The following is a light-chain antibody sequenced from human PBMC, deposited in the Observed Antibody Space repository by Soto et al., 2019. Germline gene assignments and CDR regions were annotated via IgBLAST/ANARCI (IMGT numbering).Light chain of an antibody. V-gene: IGLV2-14*01. CDR2: EVS. CDR3: SSYTSISTYV. CDR1: SSDVGGYNY. Sequence: QSALTQPASVSGSPGQSITISCTGTSSDVGGYNYVSWYQQHPGKVPKLMIYEVSNRPSGVSNRFSGSKSGNTASLIISGLQAEDEADYYCSSYTSISTYVFGTGTKLTVL. J-gene: IGLJ1*01.